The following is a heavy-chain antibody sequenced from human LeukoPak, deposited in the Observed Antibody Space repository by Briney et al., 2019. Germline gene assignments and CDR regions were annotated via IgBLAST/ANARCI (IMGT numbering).Heavy chain of an antibody. D-gene: IGHD2-15*01. V-gene: IGHV3-48*01. CDR1: GFTFSSYS. Sequence: GGSLRLSCAASGFTFSSYSMNWVRQAPGKGLEWVSYISSSSSTIYYADSVKGRFTISRDNAKNSLYLQMNSLRAEDTAVYYCARDQYCSGGSCYPDYYYYMDVWGKGTTVTVSS. CDR3: ARDQYCSGGSCYPDYYYYMDV. J-gene: IGHJ6*03. CDR2: ISSSSSTI.